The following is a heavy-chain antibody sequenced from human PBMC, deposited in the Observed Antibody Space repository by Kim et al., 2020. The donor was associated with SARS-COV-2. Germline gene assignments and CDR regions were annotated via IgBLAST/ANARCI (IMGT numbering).Heavy chain of an antibody. D-gene: IGHD4-17*01. CDR1: GFTFSSYD. V-gene: IGHV3-13*01. Sequence: GGSLRLSCAASGFTFSSYDMHWVRQATGKGLEWVSAIGTAGDTYSPGSVKGRFTISRENAKNSLYLQMNSLRAGDTAVYYCARGDPYGEYNYYGMDVWGQGTTVTVSS. J-gene: IGHJ6*02. CDR3: ARGDPYGEYNYYGMDV. CDR2: IGTAGDT.